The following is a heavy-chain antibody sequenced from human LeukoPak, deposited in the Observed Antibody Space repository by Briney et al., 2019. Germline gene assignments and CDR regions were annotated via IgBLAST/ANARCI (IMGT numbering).Heavy chain of an antibody. CDR3: ARDASDVVVVPAAGIAAAELDY. CDR1: GFTFSSYE. D-gene: IGHD2-2*01. V-gene: IGHV3-30*04. Sequence: PGGSLRLSCAASGFTFSSYEMNWVRQAPGKGLEWVAVISYDGSNKYYADSVKGRFTISRDNSKNTLYLQMNSLRAEDTAVYYCARDASDVVVVPAAGIAAAELDYWGQGTLVTVSS. J-gene: IGHJ4*02. CDR2: ISYDGSNK.